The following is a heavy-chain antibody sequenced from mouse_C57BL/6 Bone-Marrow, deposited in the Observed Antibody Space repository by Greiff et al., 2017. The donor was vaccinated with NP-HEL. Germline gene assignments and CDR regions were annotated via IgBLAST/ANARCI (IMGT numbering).Heavy chain of an antibody. V-gene: IGHV1-52*01. Sequence: QVQLQQSGAELVRPGSSVKLSCKASGYTFTSYWMHWVKQRPIQGLEWIGNIDPSDSETHYNQKFKDKATLTVDKSSSTAYMQLSSLTSEDSAVYYCARWDDYGTYFDYWGQGTTLTVSS. CDR3: ARWDDYGTYFDY. D-gene: IGHD2-4*01. CDR2: IDPSDSET. J-gene: IGHJ2*01. CDR1: GYTFTSYW.